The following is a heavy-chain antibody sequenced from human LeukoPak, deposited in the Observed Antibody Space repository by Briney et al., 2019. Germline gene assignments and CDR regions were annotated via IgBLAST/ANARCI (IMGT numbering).Heavy chain of an antibody. CDR3: ARQGGPFRDGYNYDDY. CDR2: IDPSDSYT. Sequence: PAESLRISCKGSGYSFTSYWISWVRQMPGKGLEWMGRIDPSDSYTNYSPSFQGHVTISADKSISTAYLQWSSLKASDTAMYYCARQGGPFRDGYNYDDYWGQGTLVTVSS. D-gene: IGHD5-24*01. V-gene: IGHV5-10-1*01. J-gene: IGHJ4*02. CDR1: GYSFTSYW.